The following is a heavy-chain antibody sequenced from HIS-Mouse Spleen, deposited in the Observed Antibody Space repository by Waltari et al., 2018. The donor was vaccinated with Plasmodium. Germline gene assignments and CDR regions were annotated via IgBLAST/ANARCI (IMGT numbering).Heavy chain of an antibody. CDR3: ARAYYDFWSGYRFDY. CDR2: INHSGST. CDR1: GGSFSGYY. D-gene: IGHD3-3*01. Sequence: QVQLQQWGAGLLKPSETLSLTCAVYGGSFSGYYWSWIRQPPGKGLEWIGDINHSGSTNYNPSLKSRVTISVETSKNQFSLKLSSVTAADTAVYYCARAYYDFWSGYRFDYWGQGTLVTVSS. V-gene: IGHV4-34*01. J-gene: IGHJ4*02.